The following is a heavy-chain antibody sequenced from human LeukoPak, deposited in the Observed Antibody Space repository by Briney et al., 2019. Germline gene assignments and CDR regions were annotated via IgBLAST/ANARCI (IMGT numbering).Heavy chain of an antibody. J-gene: IGHJ3*02. Sequence: SGTLSLTCAVYGGSFSGYYWSWIRQPPGKGLEWIGEINHSGSTNYNPSLKSRVTISVDTSKNQFSLKLSSVTAADTAVYYCARDVVVSGAFDIWGQGTMVTVSS. D-gene: IGHD2-15*01. CDR2: INHSGST. CDR1: GGSFSGYY. V-gene: IGHV4-34*01. CDR3: ARDVVVSGAFDI.